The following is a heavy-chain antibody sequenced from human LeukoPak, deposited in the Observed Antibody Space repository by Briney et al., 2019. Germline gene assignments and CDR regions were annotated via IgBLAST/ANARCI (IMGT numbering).Heavy chain of an antibody. CDR3: ARGTAYSYGLYRAKNFDY. J-gene: IGHJ4*02. CDR2: LYYSVNT. Sequence: SETLSLTCTVSGGSISSSRHYWGWLRQPPGKGLEWIGSLYYSVNTHYNPSLKSRVTISVDTSKNQFSLNLTLVTAADTAVYYCARGTAYSYGLYRAKNFDYWGQGTLVTVSS. V-gene: IGHV4-39*07. CDR1: GGSISSSRHY. D-gene: IGHD5-18*01.